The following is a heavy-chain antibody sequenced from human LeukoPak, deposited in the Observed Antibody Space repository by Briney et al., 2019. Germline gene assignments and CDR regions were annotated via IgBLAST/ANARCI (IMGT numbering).Heavy chain of an antibody. Sequence: GGSLRLSCAASGFTFSSYWMHWVRHAPGKGLVWVSRINSDGSSTSYADSVKGRFTISRDNAKNTLYLQMNSLRAEDTAVYYCARSLTYYYDSSGYFCLGYWGQGTLVTVSS. D-gene: IGHD3-22*01. V-gene: IGHV3-74*01. CDR1: GFTFSSYW. CDR3: ARSLTYYYDSSGYFCLGY. J-gene: IGHJ4*02. CDR2: INSDGSST.